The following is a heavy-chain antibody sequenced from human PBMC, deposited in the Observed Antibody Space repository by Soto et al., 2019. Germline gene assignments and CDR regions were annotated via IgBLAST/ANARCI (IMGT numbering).Heavy chain of an antibody. CDR2: ISSHGRDI. J-gene: IGHJ4*02. D-gene: IGHD6-19*01. V-gene: IGHV3-21*06. CDR3: ARGAALAGKLDL. CDR1: GCTFTSYS. Sequence: EVQLVESGGGLVKPGGSVRLSCEASGCTFTSYSMTWVRQAPGKGLEWVSSISSHGRDIFYADSVKGRFTISRDNAKDSLQLQMNSLTGEDSAVYYCARGAALAGKLDLWGQGTLVTVSS.